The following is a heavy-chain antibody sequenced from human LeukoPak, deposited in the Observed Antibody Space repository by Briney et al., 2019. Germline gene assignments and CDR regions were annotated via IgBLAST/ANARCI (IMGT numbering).Heavy chain of an antibody. D-gene: IGHD2-2*01. CDR1: GGSISSGGYY. CDR3: ARSPVVPAAIDWFDP. J-gene: IGHJ5*02. Sequence: SETLSLTCTVSGGSISSGGYYWSWIRQPPGKGLEWIGYIYYSGSTYYNPSLKSRVTISVDTSKNQFSLKLSSVTAADTAVYYCARSPVVPAAIDWFDPWGQGTLVTVSS. CDR2: IYYSGST. V-gene: IGHV4-31*03.